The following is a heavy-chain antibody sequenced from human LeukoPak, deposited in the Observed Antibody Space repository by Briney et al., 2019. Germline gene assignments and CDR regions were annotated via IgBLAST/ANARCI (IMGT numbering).Heavy chain of an antibody. V-gene: IGHV3-21*01. CDR3: ARDSYYYDSSGYYPVTFDY. D-gene: IGHD3-22*01. J-gene: IGHJ4*02. Sequence: GGALRLSCAASGFTFSSYSMNWVRQAPGKGLEWVSYISSSSSYIYYADSVKGRFTISIDNAKNSLYLQMNSLRAEDTAVYYCARDSYYYDSSGYYPVTFDYWGQGTLVTVSS. CDR2: ISSSSSYI. CDR1: GFTFSSYS.